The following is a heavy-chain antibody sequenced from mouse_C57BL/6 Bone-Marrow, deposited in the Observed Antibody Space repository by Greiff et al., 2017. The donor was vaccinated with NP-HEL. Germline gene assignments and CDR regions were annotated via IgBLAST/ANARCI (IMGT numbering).Heavy chain of an antibody. CDR1: GYSITSGYY. Sequence: VQLQQSGPGLVKPSQSLSLTCSVTGYSITSGYYWNWIRQFPGNKLEWMGYISYDGSNNYNPSLKNRISITRDTSKNQFFLKLNSVTTEDTATYYCAREGYYGKDYWGQGTSVTVSS. J-gene: IGHJ4*01. CDR2: ISYDGSN. CDR3: AREGYYGKDY. V-gene: IGHV3-6*01.